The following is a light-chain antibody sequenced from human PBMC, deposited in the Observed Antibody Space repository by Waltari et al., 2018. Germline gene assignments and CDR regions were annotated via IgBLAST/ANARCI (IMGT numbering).Light chain of an antibody. J-gene: IGKJ1*01. CDR2: AAS. Sequence: DIQVTQSPSSLSASVGDRVTITCRASQSISIYLNWYQQKPGKAPKLLISAASSLQSGLPSRISGSGSRTDFTLTISSLQSEDFASYYCQQRYSTPPWTFGQGTKV. CDR1: QSISIY. V-gene: IGKV1-39*01. CDR3: QQRYSTPPWT.